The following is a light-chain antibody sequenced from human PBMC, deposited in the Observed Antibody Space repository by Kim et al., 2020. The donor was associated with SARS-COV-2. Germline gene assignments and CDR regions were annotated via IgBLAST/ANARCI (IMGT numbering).Light chain of an antibody. CDR1: ESVSSS. J-gene: IGKJ4*01. CDR2: DAS. Sequence: EIVLTQSPATLSLSPGERATLSCWASESVSSSLAWYQQKPGQAPRLLIYDASKRATGVPARFSASGSGTDFTLTISGLEPEDVAVYYCQQRSNWPLTFGGGTKLEIK. V-gene: IGKV3-11*01. CDR3: QQRSNWPLT.